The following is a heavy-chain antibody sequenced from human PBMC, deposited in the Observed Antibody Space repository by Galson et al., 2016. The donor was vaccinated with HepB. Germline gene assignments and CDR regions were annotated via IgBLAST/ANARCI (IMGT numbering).Heavy chain of an antibody. Sequence: CKASGYNFIGYYLDWVRQAPGQGPEWVGRINPKTGGSTYAQKFQGRVTMTRDTSISTAYMHLSALTFDDTAVYYCARTQSGSYNYWGQGTLVTVSS. V-gene: IGHV1-2*06. CDR3: ARTQSGSYNY. CDR2: INPKTGGS. J-gene: IGHJ4*02. CDR1: GYNFIGYY. D-gene: IGHD1-26*01.